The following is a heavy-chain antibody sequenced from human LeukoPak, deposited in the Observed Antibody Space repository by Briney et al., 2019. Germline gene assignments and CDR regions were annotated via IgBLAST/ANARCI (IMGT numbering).Heavy chain of an antibody. CDR2: IYHSGST. CDR3: ARETDGLAYPSGSYFHDAFDI. J-gene: IGHJ3*02. CDR1: GYSISSGYY. D-gene: IGHD1-26*01. V-gene: IGHV4-38-2*02. Sequence: SETLSLTCAVSGYSISSGYYWGWIRQPPGKGLEWIGSIYHSGSTYYNPSLKSRVTISVDTSKNQFSLKLSSVTAADTAVYYCARETDGLAYPSGSYFHDAFDIWGQGTMVTVSS.